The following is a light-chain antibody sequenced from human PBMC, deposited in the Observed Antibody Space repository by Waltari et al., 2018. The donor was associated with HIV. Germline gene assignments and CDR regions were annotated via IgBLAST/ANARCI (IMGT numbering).Light chain of an antibody. CDR1: SSNNGADYD. V-gene: IGLV1-40*01. CDR2: RTD. J-gene: IGLJ2*01. CDR3: QSYDSSLFWV. Sequence: QSVLTQPPSLSGAPGQRVTISCIGTSSNNGADYDVHWYRQVSGAAPKLLIYRTDARPSGVPDRFFGSRSGASASLVINGLQTDDEADYYCQSYDSSLFWVFGGGTKLTVL.